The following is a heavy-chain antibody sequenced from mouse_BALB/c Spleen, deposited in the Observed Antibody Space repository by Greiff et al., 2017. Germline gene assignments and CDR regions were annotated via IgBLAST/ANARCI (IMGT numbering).Heavy chain of an antibody. V-gene: IGHV5-4*02. J-gene: IGHJ3*01. CDR1: GFTFTDYY. CDR2: ISDGGSYT. CDR3: ARGYYGSSYQFAY. D-gene: IGHD1-1*01. Sequence: EVMLVESGGGLVKPGGSLKLSCAASGFTFTDYYMYWVRQTPEKRLEWVATISDGGSYTYSPDSVKGRFTISRDNAKNNLYLQMGSLKSEDTAMYYCARGYYGSSYQFAYWGQGTLVTVSA.